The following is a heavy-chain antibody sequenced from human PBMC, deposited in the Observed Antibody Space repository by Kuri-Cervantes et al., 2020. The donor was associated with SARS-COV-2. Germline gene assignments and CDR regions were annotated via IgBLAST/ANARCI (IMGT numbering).Heavy chain of an antibody. D-gene: IGHD2-21*02. CDR2: ISVSGGST. CDR1: EFTFSSYD. CDR3: ARAYCGGDCEFDY. V-gene: IGHV3-23*01. Sequence: GESLKISCAASEFTFSSYDMTWVRQAPGKGLEWVSTISVSGGSTYYADSVKGRFTISRDSSENTLYLQMNSLRAEDTAVYYCARAYCGGDCEFDYWGQGTLVTVSS. J-gene: IGHJ4*02.